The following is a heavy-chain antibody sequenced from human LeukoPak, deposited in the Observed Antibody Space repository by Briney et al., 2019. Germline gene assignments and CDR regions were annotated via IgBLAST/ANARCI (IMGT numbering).Heavy chain of an antibody. CDR1: GGTFSSYA. D-gene: IGHD5-24*01. CDR2: IIPIFGTA. Sequence: GASVKVSCKASGGTFSSYAISWVRQAPGQGLEWMGGIIPIFGTANYAQKFQGRVTITADKSTSTAYMELSSLRSEDTAVYYCARARDGYKYYYYGMDVWGQGTTVTVSS. CDR3: ARARDGYKYYYYGMDV. V-gene: IGHV1-69*06. J-gene: IGHJ6*02.